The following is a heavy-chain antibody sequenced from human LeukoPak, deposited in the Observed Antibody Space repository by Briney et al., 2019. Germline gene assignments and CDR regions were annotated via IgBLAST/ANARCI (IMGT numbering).Heavy chain of an antibody. CDR3: AKSHLGINTNFDH. Sequence: GGSLRLSCAASGFTSSNYAMSWVRQAPGRGLEWVSSVGDNGGGTYYADSVKGRFTVSRDNSKNTLYLQMSSLRAEDTAVYYCAKSHLGINTNFDHWGQGTLVTVFS. D-gene: IGHD7-27*01. CDR1: GFTSSNYA. J-gene: IGHJ4*02. V-gene: IGHV3-23*01. CDR2: VGDNGGGT.